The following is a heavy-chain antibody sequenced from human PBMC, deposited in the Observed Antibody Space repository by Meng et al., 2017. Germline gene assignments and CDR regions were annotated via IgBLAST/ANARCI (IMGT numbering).Heavy chain of an antibody. D-gene: IGHD6-19*01. CDR1: GGSFSGYY. J-gene: IGHJ4*02. Sequence: QGPLQQWGAGLFKPSETLSLTFAGYGGSFSGYYWSWIRQPPGKGLEWIGEINHSGSTNYNPSLKSRVTISVDKSKNQFSLKLSSVTAADTAVYYCARGRYSSGWDRFDYWGQGTLVTVSS. CDR3: ARGRYSSGWDRFDY. V-gene: IGHV4-34*01. CDR2: INHSGST.